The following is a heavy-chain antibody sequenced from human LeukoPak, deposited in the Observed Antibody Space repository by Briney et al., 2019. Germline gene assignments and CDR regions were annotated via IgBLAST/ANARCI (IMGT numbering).Heavy chain of an antibody. CDR3: ARDDSSGYSLYYFDY. V-gene: IGHV4-59*12. Sequence: SETLSLTCTVSGGSMSSYFWSWIRQPPGKGLEWIGYIYYSGGTNYNPSLKSRVTISVDTSKNQFSLKLSSVTAADTAVYYCARDDSSGYSLYYFDYWGQGTLVTVSS. CDR1: GGSMSSYF. J-gene: IGHJ4*02. D-gene: IGHD3-22*01. CDR2: IYYSGGT.